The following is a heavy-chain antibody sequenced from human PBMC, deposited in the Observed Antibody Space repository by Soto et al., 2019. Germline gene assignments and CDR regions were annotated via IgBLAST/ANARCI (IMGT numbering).Heavy chain of an antibody. D-gene: IGHD3-10*01. CDR3: ARHGYYYGSGSPVEN. CDR2: IYYSGST. Sequence: QLQLQESGPGLVKPSETLSLTCTVSGGSISSSSYYWGWIRQPPGKGLEWIGSIYYSGSTYYNPSLKSRVTISVDTSKNQFSLKLSSVTAADTAVYYCARHGYYYGSGSPVENWGQGTLVTVSS. CDR1: GGSISSSSYY. J-gene: IGHJ4*02. V-gene: IGHV4-39*01.